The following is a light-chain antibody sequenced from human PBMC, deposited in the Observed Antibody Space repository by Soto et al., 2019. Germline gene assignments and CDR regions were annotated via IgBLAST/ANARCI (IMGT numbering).Light chain of an antibody. CDR1: QSISSW. Sequence: DIPMTQSRSTLSASVGDRVTSSCRASQSISSWLAWYQQKPGKAPKLLIYKASSLESGVPSRFSGSGSGTEFTLTISSLQPDDFATYYCQQYNSYPLTFGGGTKVEIK. CDR2: KAS. CDR3: QQYNSYPLT. J-gene: IGKJ4*01. V-gene: IGKV1-5*03.